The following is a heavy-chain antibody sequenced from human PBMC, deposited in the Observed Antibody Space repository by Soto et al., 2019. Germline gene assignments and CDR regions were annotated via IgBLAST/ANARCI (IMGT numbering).Heavy chain of an antibody. V-gene: IGHV1-69*01. CDR2: IIPIFGTT. J-gene: IGHJ6*02. Sequence: QVQLVQSGAEVKKPGSSVMVSCKTSGGTFSDNAISWVRQAPGQGLEWMGGIIPIFGTTNYALKFLGRITITSAESTSTAYMELSSLRSEDTAVYYCARVGEYIIAVPAPQSTYYYYGFDAWGQGTTVTVSS. D-gene: IGHD2-2*01. CDR3: ARVGEYIIAVPAPQSTYYYYGFDA. CDR1: GGTFSDNA.